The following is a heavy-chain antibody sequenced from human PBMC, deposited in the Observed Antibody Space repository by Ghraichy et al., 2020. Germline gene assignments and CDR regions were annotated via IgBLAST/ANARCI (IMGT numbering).Heavy chain of an antibody. V-gene: IGHV3-7*01. D-gene: IGHD2-2*01. CDR2: IQEDGNGK. J-gene: IGHJ3*02. CDR3: AKDSTTSYSTSWYDAFDI. CDR1: GFTFRSYW. Sequence: GGSLRLSCAASGFTFRSYWMTWVRQAPGKGLEWVANIQEDGNGKYYVDSVKGRFTISRDNAKKTLYLQMNGLRAEDTALYYCAKDSTTSYSTSWYDAFDIWGQGTVVTVSS.